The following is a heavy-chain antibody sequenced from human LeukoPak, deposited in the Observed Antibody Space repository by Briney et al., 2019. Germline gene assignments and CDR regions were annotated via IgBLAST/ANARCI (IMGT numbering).Heavy chain of an antibody. D-gene: IGHD3-10*02. Sequence: GGSLRLSCAASGFTFNTYTMSWVRQAPGKGLEWVSSITASSTAIYSADSVKGRFTISRDNAKNSLYLQMNSLRAEDTAVYYCAELGITMIGGVWGKGTTVTISS. CDR3: AELGITMIGGV. CDR2: ITASSTAI. CDR1: GFTFNTYT. J-gene: IGHJ6*04. V-gene: IGHV3-21*01.